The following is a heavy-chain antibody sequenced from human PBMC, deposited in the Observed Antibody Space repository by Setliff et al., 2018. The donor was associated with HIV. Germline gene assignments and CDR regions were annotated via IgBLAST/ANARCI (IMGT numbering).Heavy chain of an antibody. J-gene: IGHJ5*02. V-gene: IGHV4-39*01. Sequence: PSETLSLTCTVSGGSISSSSFYWVWLRQPPGKEPEWIASIYYSGSSKYNPSLESRVTISGDTSKNQFSLKLNSVTAADTAIYYCARHYEYLESSWLDPWGQGTQVTVSS. D-gene: IGHD3-3*01. CDR3: ARHYEYLESSWLDP. CDR1: GGSISSSSFY. CDR2: IYYSGSS.